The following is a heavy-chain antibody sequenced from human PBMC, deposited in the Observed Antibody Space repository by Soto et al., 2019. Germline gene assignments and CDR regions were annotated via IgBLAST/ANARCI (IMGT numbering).Heavy chain of an antibody. J-gene: IGHJ6*02. CDR1: GGTFSSYA. V-gene: IGHV1-69*12. CDR2: IIPIFGTA. CDR3: AGGGDGYKDPNYYGMDV. Sequence: QVQLVQSGAEVKKPGSSVKVSCKASGGTFSSYAISWVRQAPGQGLEWMGGIIPIFGTANYAQKFQGRVTITADESTSTAYMELSSLRSEDTAVYYCAGGGDGYKDPNYYGMDVWGQGTTVTVSS. D-gene: IGHD5-12*01.